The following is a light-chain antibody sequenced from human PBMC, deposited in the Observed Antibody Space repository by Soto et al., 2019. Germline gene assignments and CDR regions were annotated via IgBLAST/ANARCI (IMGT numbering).Light chain of an antibody. V-gene: IGKV2D-29*01. CDR2: EVS. CDR3: MQSIQRPLT. Sequence: DILMTQTPISSPVSLGQPASISCRSSQSLVHSDGNTYLYWYLQKPGQPPQLLIYEVSNRFSGVPDRFSGSGSGTDFTLKISRVEAEDVGVYYCMQSIQRPLTFGQGTMVDIK. J-gene: IGKJ1*01. CDR1: QSLVHSDGNTY.